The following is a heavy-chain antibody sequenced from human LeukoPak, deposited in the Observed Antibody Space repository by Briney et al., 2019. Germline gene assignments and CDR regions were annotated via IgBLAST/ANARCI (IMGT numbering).Heavy chain of an antibody. V-gene: IGHV3-11*01. CDR1: GFTLSDYY. Sequence: GGSLRLSCAASGFTLSDYYMGWIRQAPGKGLDWVSYISSSGSTIYHADSVKGRFTISRDNAKNSLYLQMNSLRPEDTALYYCAKDLLGYRSGPSWGAFDIWGQGTMVTDSS. J-gene: IGHJ3*02. CDR3: AKDLLGYRSGPSWGAFDI. D-gene: IGHD6-19*01. CDR2: ISSSGSTI.